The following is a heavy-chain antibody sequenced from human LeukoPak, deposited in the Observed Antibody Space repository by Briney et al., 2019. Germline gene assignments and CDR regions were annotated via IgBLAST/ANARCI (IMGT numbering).Heavy chain of an antibody. D-gene: IGHD3-10*01. CDR1: GYTFTSYA. J-gene: IGHJ6*03. CDR3: ARDRGVGTKYYYMDV. CDR2: INAGNGNT. Sequence: ASVKVSCKASGYTFTSYAMHWVRQAPGQRLEWMGWINAGNGNTKYSQEFQGRVTITRDTSASTAYMELSSLRSEDMAVYYCARDRGVGTKYYYMDVWGKGTTVTISS. V-gene: IGHV1-3*03.